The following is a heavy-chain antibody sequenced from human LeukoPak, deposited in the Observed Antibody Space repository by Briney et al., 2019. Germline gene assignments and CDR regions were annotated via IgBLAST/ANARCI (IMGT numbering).Heavy chain of an antibody. CDR1: GGSISSSNW. V-gene: IGHV4-4*02. D-gene: IGHD3-16*01. J-gene: IGHJ6*03. CDR3: ARVDRAGGLYYYYYMDV. Sequence: SGTLSLTCAVSGGSISSSNWWSWVRQPPGKGLEWIGEIYHSGSTNYNPSLKSRVTISVDKSKNQFSLKLSSVTAADTAVYYCARVDRAGGLYYYYYMDVWGKGTTVTVSS. CDR2: IYHSGST.